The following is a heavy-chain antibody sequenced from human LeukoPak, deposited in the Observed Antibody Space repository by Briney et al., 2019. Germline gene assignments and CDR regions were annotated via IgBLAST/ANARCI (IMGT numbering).Heavy chain of an antibody. V-gene: IGHV4-59*01. CDR3: ARSDYDYVWGSYRPDAFDI. D-gene: IGHD3-16*02. CDR1: GGSISSYY. CDR2: IYYSGST. Sequence: SETLSLTCTVSGGSISSYYWSWIRQPPGKGLEWIGYIYYSGSTNYNPSLKSRVTISVDTSKNQFSLKLSSVTAADTAVYYCARSDYDYVWGSYRPDAFDIWGQGTMVTVSS. J-gene: IGHJ3*02.